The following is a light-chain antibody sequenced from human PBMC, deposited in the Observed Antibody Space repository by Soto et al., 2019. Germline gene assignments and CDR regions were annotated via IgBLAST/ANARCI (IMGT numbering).Light chain of an antibody. CDR1: QSISSW. Sequence: DIQMTQSPSTLSASVGDRVTITCRASQSISSWLAWYQQKPGKAPKLLIYKASSFESGLPSRFSGSGSGTEFTPTISSLQPDDFASYYCQQYNTYWTFGQGTKVEIK. V-gene: IGKV1-5*03. CDR2: KAS. J-gene: IGKJ1*01. CDR3: QQYNTYWT.